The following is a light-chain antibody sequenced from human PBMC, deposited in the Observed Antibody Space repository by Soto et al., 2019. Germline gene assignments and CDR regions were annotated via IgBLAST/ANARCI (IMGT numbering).Light chain of an antibody. CDR2: EVS. CDR3: SSYAGSNNFPDV. CDR1: SSDVGGYNY. Sequence: QSALTQPPSASGSPGQSVTISCTGTSSDVGGYNYVSWYQQHPGKAPKLMIYEVSKRPSGVPDRFSGSKSGNTASLTVSGLHAEDEADYYCSSYAGSNNFPDVFGTGTKLTVL. J-gene: IGLJ1*01. V-gene: IGLV2-8*01.